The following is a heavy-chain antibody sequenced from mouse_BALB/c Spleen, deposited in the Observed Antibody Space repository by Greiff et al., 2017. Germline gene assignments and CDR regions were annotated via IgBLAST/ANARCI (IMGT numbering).Heavy chain of an antibody. V-gene: IGHV14-3*02. Sequence: VQLQQSGAELVKPGASVKLSCTASGFNIKDTYMHWVKQRPEQGLEWIGRIDPANGNTKYDPKFQGKATITADTSSNTAYLQLSSLTSEDTAVYYCARDLRRYWYFDVWGAGTTVTVAS. CDR3: ARDLRRYWYFDV. CDR1: GFNIKDTY. J-gene: IGHJ1*01. CDR2: IDPANGNT.